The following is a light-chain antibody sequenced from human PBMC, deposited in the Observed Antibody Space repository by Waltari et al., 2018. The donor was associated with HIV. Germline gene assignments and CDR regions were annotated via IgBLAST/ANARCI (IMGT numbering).Light chain of an antibody. V-gene: IGKV1-39*01. CDR2: DAS. Sequence: IQMTHPPSLLSASVGASAPLTCRASQSVYYKVNWFQQRPGKPPKILIFDASNLQSGVPSRFSGSGSGTSFTLTINSLQPDDFATYFCQQTYRSPLTFGPGTKVDIK. J-gene: IGKJ3*01. CDR1: QSVYYK. CDR3: QQTYRSPLT.